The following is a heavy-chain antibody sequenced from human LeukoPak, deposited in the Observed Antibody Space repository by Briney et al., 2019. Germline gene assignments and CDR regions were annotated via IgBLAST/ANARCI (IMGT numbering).Heavy chain of an antibody. D-gene: IGHD3-9*01. CDR1: GYTFTSFA. V-gene: IGHV1-3*01. CDR3: QRTAYDILTGEIHNWFDP. CDR2: INAGNGNT. Sequence: GASVKVSIKASGYTFTSFAIHWVRQAPGQRLEWMGWINAGNGNTKYSQKFQGRVTISRDTSTSTAYMELSSLRSEDTVVFFKQRTAYDILTGEIHNWFDPWGQGTLVTVSS. J-gene: IGHJ5*02.